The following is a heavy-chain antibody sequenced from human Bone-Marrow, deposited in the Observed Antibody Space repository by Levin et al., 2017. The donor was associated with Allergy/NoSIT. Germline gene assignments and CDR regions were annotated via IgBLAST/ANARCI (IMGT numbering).Heavy chain of an antibody. J-gene: IGHJ5*02. Sequence: GSLRLSCTVSGGSIYNYYWSWIRQPPGKGLEWIGYVYDSGNTKTNPSLKSRVTISIDTSKSQFSLTMSSVTAADPAVYYCARTSPLAPYGSGHSPPHWFDPWGQGTLVTVSS. CDR1: GGSIYNYY. D-gene: IGHD3-10*01. CDR3: ARTSPLAPYGSGHSPPHWFDP. CDR2: VYDSGNT. V-gene: IGHV4-59*01.